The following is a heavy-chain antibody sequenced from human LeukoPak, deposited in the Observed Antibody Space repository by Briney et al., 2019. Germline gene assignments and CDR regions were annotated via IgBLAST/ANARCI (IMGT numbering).Heavy chain of an antibody. CDR3: AKTGSYYYDSSGYSDY. Sequence: GGSLRLSCAASGFTFSSYAMSWVRQAPGKGLEWVSAISGSGGSTYYADSVKGRFTISRDNSKNTLHLQMNSLRAEDTAVYYCAKTGSYYYDSSGYSDYWGQGTLVTVSS. J-gene: IGHJ4*02. D-gene: IGHD3-22*01. CDR2: ISGSGGST. V-gene: IGHV3-23*01. CDR1: GFTFSSYA.